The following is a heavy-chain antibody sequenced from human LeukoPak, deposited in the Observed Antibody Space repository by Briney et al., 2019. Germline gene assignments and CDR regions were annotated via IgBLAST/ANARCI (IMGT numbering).Heavy chain of an antibody. J-gene: IGHJ4*02. CDR3: ASIHTYSYSSVDY. CDR2: IIPILGIA. Sequence: SVKVSCKASGGTFSSYAISWVRQAPGQGLEWMGRIIPILGIANYAQKFQGRVTITADKSTSTAYMELSSLRSEDTAVYYCASIHTYSYSSVDYWGQGTLVTVSS. CDR1: GGTFSSYA. V-gene: IGHV1-69*04. D-gene: IGHD6-13*01.